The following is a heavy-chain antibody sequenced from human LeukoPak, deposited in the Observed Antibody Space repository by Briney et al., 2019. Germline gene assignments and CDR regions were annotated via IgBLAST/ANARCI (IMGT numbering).Heavy chain of an antibody. CDR1: GFTFSSYG. CDR2: ISFDGSIE. J-gene: IGHJ3*01. CDR3: AKDSDIAVDGSDDALDV. Sequence: GRSLRFSCAASGFTFSSYGMHWVGQTPGKGLEWLALISFDGSIEYYVESVKGRFTISRENSKYTLLLQMNSLRPEDTAVYYCAKDSDIAVDGSDDALDVWGQGTMVTVSS. D-gene: IGHD6-19*01. V-gene: IGHV3-30*18.